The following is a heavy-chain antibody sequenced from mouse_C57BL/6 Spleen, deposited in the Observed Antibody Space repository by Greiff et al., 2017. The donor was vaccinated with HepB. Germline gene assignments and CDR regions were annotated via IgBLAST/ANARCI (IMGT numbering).Heavy chain of an antibody. CDR3: ARRQGAMDY. D-gene: IGHD6-1*01. J-gene: IGHJ4*01. CDR1: GYTFTSYW. CDR2: IDPSDSDT. V-gene: IGHV1-52*01. Sequence: VQLQQPGAELVRPGSSVKLSCKASGYTFTSYWMHWVKQRPIQGLEWIGNIDPSDSDTHYNQKFKDKATLTVDKSSSTAYMQLSSLTSEDSAVYYCARRQGAMDYWGQGTSVTVSS.